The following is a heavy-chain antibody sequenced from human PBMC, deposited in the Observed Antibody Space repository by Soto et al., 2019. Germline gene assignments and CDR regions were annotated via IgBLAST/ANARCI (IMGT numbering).Heavy chain of an antibody. CDR1: GGSIGGYY. CDR2: ISYSGSA. J-gene: IGHJ4*02. Sequence: QVQLQESGPGLVKPSETLSLICTVSGGSIGGYYWNWIRQPPGKGLEWMGYISYSGSADYNPSLKSRITILQDPSRNQFSVRLSYVTSADTATYYCANSHGLGTYFFFWGQGTLVTVSS. D-gene: IGHD3-10*01. V-gene: IGHV4-59*01. CDR3: ANSHGLGTYFFF.